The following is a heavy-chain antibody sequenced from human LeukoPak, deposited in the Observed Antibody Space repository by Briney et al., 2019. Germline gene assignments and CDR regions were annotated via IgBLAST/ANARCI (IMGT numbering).Heavy chain of an antibody. CDR2: INHSGST. CDR3: ARGRALSYYYGSGSYYRTPHGMDV. V-gene: IGHV4-34*01. J-gene: IGHJ6*04. Sequence: PSETLSLTCAVYGGSFSGYYWSWIRQPPGKGLEWIGEINHSGSTNYNPSLKSRVTISVDTSKNQFSLKLSSVAAADTAVYYCARGRALSYYYGSGSYYRTPHGMDVWGKGTTVTVSS. CDR1: GGSFSGYY. D-gene: IGHD3-10*01.